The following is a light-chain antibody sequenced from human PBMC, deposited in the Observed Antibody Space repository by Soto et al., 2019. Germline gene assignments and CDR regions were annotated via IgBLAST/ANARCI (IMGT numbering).Light chain of an antibody. CDR1: SSDVGGYNS. CDR3: SSYTTGGSYV. Sequence: QSVLTQPASVSGSPGLSIAISCTGTSSDVGGYNSVSWYQQHPGKAPKLMIYDVSNRPSGVSNRFSGSKSGSTASLTISGLQAEDGGDYYCSSYTTGGSYVFGTGTKVTVL. J-gene: IGLJ1*01. V-gene: IGLV2-14*01. CDR2: DVS.